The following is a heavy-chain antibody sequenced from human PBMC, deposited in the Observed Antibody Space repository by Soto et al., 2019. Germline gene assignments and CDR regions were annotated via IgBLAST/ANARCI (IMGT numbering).Heavy chain of an antibody. V-gene: IGHV4-34*01. CDR1: GGSFSGYY. CDR2: INHSGST. CDR3: ARGRDCSSTSCYRYYYYGMDV. Sequence: SETLSLTCAVYGGSFSGYYWSWIRQPPGKGLEWIGEINHSGSTNYNPSLESRVTTSVDTSKNQFSLKLSSVTAADTAVYYCARGRDCSSTSCYRYYYYGMDVWGQGTTVTVSS. J-gene: IGHJ6*02. D-gene: IGHD2-2*01.